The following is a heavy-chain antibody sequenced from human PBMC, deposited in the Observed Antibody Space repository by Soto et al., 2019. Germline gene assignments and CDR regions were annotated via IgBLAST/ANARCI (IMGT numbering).Heavy chain of an antibody. CDR2: ISSSGAST. V-gene: IGHV3-23*01. CDR1: GFTFSTNA. CDR3: AKELTNSYGYPYFDY. Sequence: GGSLRLSCAASGFTFSTNAMSWVRQAPGKGLEWVSGISSSGASTYYADSVKGRFTISRDNSKNTLFLQMNSLRAEDTAVYYCAKELTNSYGYPYFDYWGQGALVTVSS. J-gene: IGHJ4*02. D-gene: IGHD5-18*01.